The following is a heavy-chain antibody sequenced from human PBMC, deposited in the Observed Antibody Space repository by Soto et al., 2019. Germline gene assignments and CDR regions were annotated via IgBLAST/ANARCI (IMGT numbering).Heavy chain of an antibody. J-gene: IGHJ4*02. CDR1: GYTFTSYA. V-gene: IGHV1-8*02. D-gene: IGHD3-16*02. CDR2: MNPSNGNT. Sequence: ASVKVSCKASGYTFTSYAIHWVRQAPGQRLEWMGWMNPSNGNTGYAQKFQGRVTMTRNTSISTAYMELSSLRSEDTAVYYCARGSGINYDYIWGSYRFDYWGQGTLVTVSS. CDR3: ARGSGINYDYIWGSYRFDY.